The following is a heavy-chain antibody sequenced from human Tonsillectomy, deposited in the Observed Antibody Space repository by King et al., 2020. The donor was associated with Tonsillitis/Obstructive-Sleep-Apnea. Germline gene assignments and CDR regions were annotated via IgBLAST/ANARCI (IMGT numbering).Heavy chain of an antibody. J-gene: IGHJ4*02. CDR1: GGSISSGGYY. CDR2: IYYSGST. D-gene: IGHD2-2*02. CDR3: ARGAPSGYCSSTSCYILDY. Sequence: MQLQESGPGLVKPSQTLSLTCTVSGGSISSGGYYWSWIRQHPGKGLEWIGYIYYSGSTYYNPSLKSRVTISVDTSKNQFYLKLSSVTAADTAVYYCARGAPSGYCSSTSCYILDYWGQGTLVTVSS. V-gene: IGHV4-31*03.